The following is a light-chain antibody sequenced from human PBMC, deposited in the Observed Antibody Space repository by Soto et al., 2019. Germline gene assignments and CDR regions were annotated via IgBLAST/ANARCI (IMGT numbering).Light chain of an antibody. J-gene: IGLJ2*01. CDR2: EVS. CDR3: SSYAGSNNFVV. CDR1: SSDVGGYNF. V-gene: IGLV2-8*01. Sequence: QSVLTQPPSASGSPGQSVTISCTATSSDVGGYNFVSWYQQHPGKAPSLMIYEVSKRPSGVPDRFSGSKSGNTASLTVSGVQAEDEADYYCSSYAGSNNFVVFGGGTKLTVL.